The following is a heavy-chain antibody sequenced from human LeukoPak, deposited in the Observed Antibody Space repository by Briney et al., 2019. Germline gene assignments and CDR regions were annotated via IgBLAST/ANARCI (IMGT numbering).Heavy chain of an antibody. CDR2: ISGSSHYT. CDR3: ARVTLYGESALDY. V-gene: IGHV3-11*06. CDR1: GFTVSSNY. D-gene: IGHD4-17*01. Sequence: PGGSLRLSCAASGFTVSSNYMSWIRQAPGKGLEWVSYISGSSHYTNTADSVKGRFTISRDNAKNSLFLQMNSLRTEDTAVYYCARVTLYGESALDYWGQGALVTVSS. J-gene: IGHJ4*02.